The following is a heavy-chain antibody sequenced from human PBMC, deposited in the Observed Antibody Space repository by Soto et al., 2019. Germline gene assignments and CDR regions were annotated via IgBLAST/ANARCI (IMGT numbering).Heavy chain of an antibody. D-gene: IGHD3-16*01. J-gene: IGHJ4*02. Sequence: PSETLSLTCTVSGGSISSSSYYWGWIRQPPGKGLEWIGSIYYSGSTYYNPSLKSRVTISVDTSKNQFSLKLSSVTAADTAVYYCARQFYGGNYFDYWGQGTLVTVSS. CDR3: ARQFYGGNYFDY. CDR2: IYYSGST. CDR1: GGSISSSSYY. V-gene: IGHV4-39*01.